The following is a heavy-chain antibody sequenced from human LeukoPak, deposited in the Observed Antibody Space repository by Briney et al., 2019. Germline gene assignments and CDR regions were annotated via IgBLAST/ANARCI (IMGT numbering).Heavy chain of an antibody. Sequence: SVKVSCKASGGTFSSYAISWVRQAPGQGLEWMGGIIPIFGTANYAQKFQGRATITADESTSTAYMELSSLRSEDTAVYYCARAMYSSGWYGGEGGAFDIWGQGTMVTVSS. CDR3: ARAMYSSGWYGGEGGAFDI. CDR1: GGTFSSYA. V-gene: IGHV1-69*01. J-gene: IGHJ3*02. D-gene: IGHD6-19*01. CDR2: IIPIFGTA.